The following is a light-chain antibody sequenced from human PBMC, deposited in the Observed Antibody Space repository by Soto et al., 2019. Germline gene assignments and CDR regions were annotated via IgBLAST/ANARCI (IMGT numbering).Light chain of an antibody. CDR3: QQRHMWPIT. J-gene: IGKJ5*01. CDR2: DAY. Sequence: EVVLAQFPVTLFLSPGGRATLSCRASQSFRGLLAWYQQKPGQAPRLLIYDAYNRATGIPPRFSGSGSGTDFTLTISSLEPEDSAVYYCQQRHMWPITFGQGTRLEIK. V-gene: IGKV3-11*01. CDR1: QSFRGL.